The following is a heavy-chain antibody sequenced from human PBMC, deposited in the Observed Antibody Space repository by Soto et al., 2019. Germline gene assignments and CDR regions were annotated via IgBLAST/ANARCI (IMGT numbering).Heavy chain of an antibody. V-gene: IGHV3-74*01. Sequence: GGSLRLSCAASGFTFSSYWMHWVRQAPGKGLVWVSRINSDGSSTSYADSVKGRFTISRDNAKNTLYLQMNSLRAEDTAVYYCARVLLGYCSGGSCYSDLGYWGQGTLVTVSS. CDR2: INSDGSST. D-gene: IGHD2-15*01. CDR3: ARVLLGYCSGGSCYSDLGY. CDR1: GFTFSSYW. J-gene: IGHJ4*02.